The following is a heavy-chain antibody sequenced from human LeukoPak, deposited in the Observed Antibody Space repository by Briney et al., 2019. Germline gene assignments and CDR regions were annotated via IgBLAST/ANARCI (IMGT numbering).Heavy chain of an antibody. CDR1: GGSFSGYY. CDR2: INHSGST. CDR3: ARGGLGYVWGSYRPNYYFDY. J-gene: IGHJ4*02. Sequence: SETLSLTCAVYGGSFSGYYWSWIRQPPGKGLEWIGEINHSGSTNYDPSLKSRVTISVDTSKNQFFLKLSSVTAADTAVYYCARGGLGYVWGSYRPNYYFDYWGQGTLVTVSS. D-gene: IGHD3-16*02. V-gene: IGHV4-34*01.